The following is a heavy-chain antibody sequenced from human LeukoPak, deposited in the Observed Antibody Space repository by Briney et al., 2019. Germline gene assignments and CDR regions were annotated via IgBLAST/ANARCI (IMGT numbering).Heavy chain of an antibody. V-gene: IGHV1-2*02. D-gene: IGHD6-19*01. CDR2: INPNSGGT. J-gene: IGHJ4*02. CDR1: GYTFTGYY. CDR3: AKDPEDGLTVGAGLFDY. Sequence: ASVKVSCKASGYTFTGYYIHWVRQAPGQGLEWMGWINPNSGGTNYAQKFQGRVTMTRDTSISTAYMELSRLRSDDTAVYYCAKDPEDGLTVGAGLFDYWGQGTLVTVSS.